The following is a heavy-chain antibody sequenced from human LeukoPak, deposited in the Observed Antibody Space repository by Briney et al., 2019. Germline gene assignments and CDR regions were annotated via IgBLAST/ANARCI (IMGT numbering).Heavy chain of an antibody. D-gene: IGHD3-9*01. V-gene: IGHV1-69*13. CDR1: GGTFSSYA. Sequence: ASVKVSCKASGGTFSSYAISWVRQAPGQGLEWMGGIIPIFGTANYAQKFQGRVTITADESTSTAYMELSSLRSEDTAVYYCARDLIKYYDILTGYYSLGYWSQGTLVTVSS. CDR2: IIPIFGTA. J-gene: IGHJ4*02. CDR3: ARDLIKYYDILTGYYSLGY.